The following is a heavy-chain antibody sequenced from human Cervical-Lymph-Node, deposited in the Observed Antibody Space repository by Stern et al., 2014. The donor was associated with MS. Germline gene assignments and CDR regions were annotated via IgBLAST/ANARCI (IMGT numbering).Heavy chain of an antibody. D-gene: IGHD1-14*01. V-gene: IGHV1-69*06. J-gene: IGHJ6*02. CDR3: ASGLIPRDHYNYYGMEV. Sequence: VQLVESGAEVKKPGSSVKVSCKASGGTFSSFGISWVRQAPGKGLEWVGGIIPIVGTANYAQQLQYRVTFTADTSTSTAYMDLSSLRSEDTAVYFCASGLIPRDHYNYYGMEVWGQGTTVTVSS. CDR1: GGTFSSFG. CDR2: IIPIVGTA.